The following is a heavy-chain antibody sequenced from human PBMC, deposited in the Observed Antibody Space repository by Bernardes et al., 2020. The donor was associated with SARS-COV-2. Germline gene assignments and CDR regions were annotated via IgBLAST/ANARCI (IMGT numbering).Heavy chain of an antibody. D-gene: IGHD2-15*01. J-gene: IGHJ4*02. V-gene: IGHV3-30*02. CDR2: IWYDGSNK. Sequence: GGSLRLSCAASGFTFSSYGMHWVRQAPGKGLEWVAVIWYDGSNKYYADSVKGRFTISRDNSKNTLYLQMNSLRAEDTALYYCATHPDCSGGSCYSGWYYWGQGTLVTISS. CDR1: GFTFSSYG. CDR3: ATHPDCSGGSCYSGWYY.